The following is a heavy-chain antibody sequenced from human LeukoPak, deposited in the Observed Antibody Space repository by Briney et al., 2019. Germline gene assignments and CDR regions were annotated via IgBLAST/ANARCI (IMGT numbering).Heavy chain of an antibody. V-gene: IGHV4-38-2*02. CDR2: IYHSGST. Sequence: PSETLSLTCTVSGYSISSGYYWAWIRQPPGKGLEWIGSIYHSGSTYYNPSLKSRVTISVDTSKNQFSLKLSSVTAADTAVYYCARAPYYYDSRGINAFDIWGQGTMVTVSS. CDR3: ARAPYYYDSRGINAFDI. CDR1: GYSISSGYY. J-gene: IGHJ3*02. D-gene: IGHD3-22*01.